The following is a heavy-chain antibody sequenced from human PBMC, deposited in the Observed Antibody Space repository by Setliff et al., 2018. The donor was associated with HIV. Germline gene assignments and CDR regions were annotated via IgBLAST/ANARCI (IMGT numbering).Heavy chain of an antibody. J-gene: IGHJ4*02. Sequence: SETLSLTCTVSGDSISTDYWTWIRQPPGKGLEWIGYIYNSASTSYNPSLKSRVTISVDTSKNQFSLKLSSVTAADTAVYYCARVNEKYYYGSGSYLPLGYWGQGTLVTVSS. D-gene: IGHD3-10*01. CDR3: ARVNEKYYYGSGSYLPLGY. V-gene: IGHV4-59*01. CDR1: GDSISTDY. CDR2: IYNSAST.